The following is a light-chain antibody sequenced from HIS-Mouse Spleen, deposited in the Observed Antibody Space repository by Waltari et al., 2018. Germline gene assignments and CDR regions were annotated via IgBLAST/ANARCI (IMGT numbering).Light chain of an antibody. CDR2: DAS. V-gene: IGKV1-33*01. Sequence: DIQMTQSPSSLSASVGDRVTIPCQASQDISNSLNWYQQKPGKAPKLLIYDASNLETGVPSRFSGSGSGTDFTFTISSLQPEDIATYYCQQYDNLHRLTFGPGTKVDIK. J-gene: IGKJ3*01. CDR3: QQYDNLHRLT. CDR1: QDISNS.